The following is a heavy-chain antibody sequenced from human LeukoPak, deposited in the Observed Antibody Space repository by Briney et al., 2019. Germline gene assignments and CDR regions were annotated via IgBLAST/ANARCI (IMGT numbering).Heavy chain of an antibody. J-gene: IGHJ3*02. Sequence: PSETLSLTCDVSGLSINSGYYWGWIRQPPGKGLEWIASVYHSGSTYYSPSLRSRVTTSVDTSKNHLALKLSSVSAADTAVYYCARQINGYAFDIWGQGTMLTVSS. V-gene: IGHV4-38-2*01. CDR2: VYHSGST. CDR3: ARQINGYAFDI. CDR1: GLSINSGYY. D-gene: IGHD2-8*01.